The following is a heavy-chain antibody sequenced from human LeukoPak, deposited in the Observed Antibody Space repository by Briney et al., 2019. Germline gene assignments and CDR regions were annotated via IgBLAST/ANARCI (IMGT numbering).Heavy chain of an antibody. J-gene: IGHJ4*02. CDR3: ASQNYGGHPYDY. CDR2: ISSDSIYI. V-gene: IGHV3-21*01. D-gene: IGHD4-23*01. Sequence: GRSLRLSCAASGLTFSSSSMNWLRQAPGMGLEWVSSISSDSIYIYYADSVKGRFTISRDNAKNSLYLHMSSLRAEDTAVYYCASQNYGGHPYDYWGQGTLVTVSS. CDR1: GLTFSSSS.